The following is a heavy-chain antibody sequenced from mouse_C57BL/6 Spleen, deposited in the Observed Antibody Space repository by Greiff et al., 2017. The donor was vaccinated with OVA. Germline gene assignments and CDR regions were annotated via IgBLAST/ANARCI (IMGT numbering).Heavy chain of an antibody. CDR2: VYPGSGSI. Sequence: VPVKQFGAELVKPGASVKLSCKASGYPFTEYTIPWVKQRFGQGFWWVGWVYPGSGSIKYNEKFKDKATLTADKSSSTVYMELSRLTSDDSAVYFCARHEGAYSGDYAMDYWGQGTSVTVSS. V-gene: IGHV1-62-2*01. CDR3: ARHEGAYSGDYAMDY. J-gene: IGHJ4*01. CDR1: GYPFTEYT. D-gene: IGHD6-5*01.